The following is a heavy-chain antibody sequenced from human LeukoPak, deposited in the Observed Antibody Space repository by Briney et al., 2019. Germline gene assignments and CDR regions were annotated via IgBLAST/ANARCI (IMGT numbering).Heavy chain of an antibody. V-gene: IGHV3-9*03. CDR3: AKEGGREDAFDI. Sequence: AGGSLRLSCAASGFTFYDYAMHWVRQAPGKGLEWVSGISWNSGSIGYADSVKGRFTISRDNAKNSLHLQMNSLRAEDMALYYCAKEGGREDAFDIWGQGTMVTVSS. CDR1: GFTFYDYA. J-gene: IGHJ3*02. CDR2: ISWNSGSI. D-gene: IGHD1-26*01.